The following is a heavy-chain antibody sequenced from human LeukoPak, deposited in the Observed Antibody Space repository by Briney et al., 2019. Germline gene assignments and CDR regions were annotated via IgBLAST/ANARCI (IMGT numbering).Heavy chain of an antibody. CDR2: IYHSGST. CDR3: TGIAVLPIIFQH. CDR1: GYSISSGYY. Sequence: TSETLSLTCAVSGYSISSGYYGGWIRQPPGKGLEWIGSIYHSGSTYYNPSLKSRVTISVDTSKHQFSLKLSSVTAADTAVYYCTGIAVLPIIFQHWGQGTLVTVSS. V-gene: IGHV4-38-2*01. D-gene: IGHD6-19*01. J-gene: IGHJ1*01.